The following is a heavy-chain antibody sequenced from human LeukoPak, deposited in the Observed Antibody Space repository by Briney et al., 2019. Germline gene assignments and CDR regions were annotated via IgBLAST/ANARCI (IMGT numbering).Heavy chain of an antibody. CDR3: ARGEVVPAAISYYYYGVAV. CDR2: IIPIFGTA. J-gene: IGHJ6*02. V-gene: IGHV1-69*01. Sequence: ASVKVSCKASGGTFSSYAISWVRQAPGQGLEWMGGIIPIFGTANYAQKFQGRVTITADESTSTAYMELNRLRSDDTAVYFCARGEVVPAAISYYYYGVAVWGQGTTVTVSS. CDR1: GGTFSSYA. D-gene: IGHD2-2*02.